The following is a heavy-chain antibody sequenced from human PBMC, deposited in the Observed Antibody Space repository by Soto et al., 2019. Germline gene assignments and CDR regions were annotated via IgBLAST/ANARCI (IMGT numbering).Heavy chain of an antibody. CDR1: GYTFTSYA. CDR3: ARIPSAPDQQLVPLDY. Sequence: ASVKVSCKASGYTFTSYAMHWVRQAPGQRLEWMGWINAGNGNTKYSQKFQGRVTITRDTSASTAYMELSSLRSEDTAVYYCARIPSAPDQQLVPLDYWGQGTLVTVSS. D-gene: IGHD6-13*01. J-gene: IGHJ4*02. CDR2: INAGNGNT. V-gene: IGHV1-3*01.